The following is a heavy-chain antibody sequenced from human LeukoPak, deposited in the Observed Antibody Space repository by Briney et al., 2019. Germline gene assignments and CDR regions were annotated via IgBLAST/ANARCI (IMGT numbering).Heavy chain of an antibody. Sequence: SETLSLTCAVYGASLNNYYWAWIRQSPVKGLEWIGEIDNVGRTRYNPSLTSRLTISVDTSKNQFSLRLSSVTAADTALYFCARPVYCSVTTCTGPLHIWGQGTMVTVSS. V-gene: IGHV4-34*01. J-gene: IGHJ3*02. CDR1: GASLNNYY. CDR2: IDNVGRT. CDR3: ARPVYCSVTTCTGPLHI. D-gene: IGHD2-15*01.